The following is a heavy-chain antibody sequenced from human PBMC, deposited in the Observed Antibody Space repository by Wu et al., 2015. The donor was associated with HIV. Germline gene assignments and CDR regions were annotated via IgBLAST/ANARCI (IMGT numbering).Heavy chain of an antibody. CDR3: TRGQRLIRGAYDI. V-gene: IGHV1-46*03. Sequence: QVQLVQSGAEVKKPGASVKISCGASGYTFTSYYIHWVRQTPAQGLEWMGLIYPLDGSTSYPHNFQDEVTMTRDTSTNTVYLELSSLRSEDTAIYYCTRGQRLIRGAYDIWGQGTTVIVSS. CDR1: GYTFTSYY. CDR2: IYPLDGST. D-gene: IGHD6-19*01. J-gene: IGHJ3*02.